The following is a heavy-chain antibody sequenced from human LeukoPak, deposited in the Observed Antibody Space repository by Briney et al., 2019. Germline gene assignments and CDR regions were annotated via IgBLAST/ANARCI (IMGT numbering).Heavy chain of an antibody. D-gene: IGHD5-12*01. CDR2: IWYDGSNK. CDR1: GFTFSSYV. V-gene: IGHV3-33*01. CDR3: APLAATTDY. J-gene: IGHJ4*02. Sequence: PGRSLRLSCAASGFTFSSYVMHWVRQAPGKGLEWVAVIWYDGSNKYYADSVRGRFTISRDTSKNTLYLQMNSLRAEDTAVYYCAPLAATTDYWGQGTLVTVSS.